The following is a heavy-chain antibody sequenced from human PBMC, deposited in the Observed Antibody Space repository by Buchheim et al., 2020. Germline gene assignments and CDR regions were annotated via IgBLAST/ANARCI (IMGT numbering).Heavy chain of an antibody. V-gene: IGHV4-31*03. D-gene: IGHD6-13*01. Sequence: QVQLQESGPGLLKPSQTLSLICTVSGDTISSGGYYWSWLRQHPGKGLEWLGYIYYSGSTSYNPSPQSRVAIFVNMSKNQFSLNLSSVTAADTAVYYCARALSSSIDYWGQGIL. J-gene: IGHJ4*02. CDR1: GDTISSGGYY. CDR2: IYYSGST. CDR3: ARALSSSIDY.